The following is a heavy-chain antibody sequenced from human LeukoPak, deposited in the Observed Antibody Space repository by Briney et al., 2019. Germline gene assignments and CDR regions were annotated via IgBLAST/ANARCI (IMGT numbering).Heavy chain of an antibody. D-gene: IGHD1-14*01. J-gene: IGHJ4*02. CDR2: TYSGDTT. CDR1: GFIVRSNH. V-gene: IGHV3-66*01. CDR3: ARERPDSRNLDS. Sequence: GGPLRLSCAAFGFIVRSNHINWVRQAPGKGLEWVSITYSGDTTYYADSVKGRFIISRDDSKNTPSLQMNDLRVEDTAVYYCARERPDSRNLDSWGRGALVTVSS.